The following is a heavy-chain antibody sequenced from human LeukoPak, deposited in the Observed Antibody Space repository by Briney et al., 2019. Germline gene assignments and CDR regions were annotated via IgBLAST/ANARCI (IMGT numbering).Heavy chain of an antibody. D-gene: IGHD6-13*01. CDR2: IIPIFGTA. CDR3: ARDRHYLAAAAYWGYFDY. CDR1: GGTFSSYA. V-gene: IGHV1-69*13. Sequence: ASVKVSCKASGGTFSSYAISWVRQAPGQGLEWMGGIIPIFGTANYAQKFQGRVTITADEPTSTAYMELSSLRSEDTAVYYCARDRHYLAAAAYWGYFDYWGQGTLVTVSS. J-gene: IGHJ4*02.